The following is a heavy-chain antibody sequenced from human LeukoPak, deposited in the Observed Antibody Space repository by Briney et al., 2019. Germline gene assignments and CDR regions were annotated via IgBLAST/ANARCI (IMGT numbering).Heavy chain of an antibody. CDR3: ASRFGEYYYYYGMDV. V-gene: IGHV1-18*01. CDR2: IRAYNGNT. Sequence: ASVKVSCKASGYTFTSYGISWVRQAPGQGLEWMGWIRAYNGNTNYAQKLQGRVTMTTDTSTSTAYMELSSLRSEDTAVYYCASRFGEYYYYYGMDVWGQGTTVTVSS. J-gene: IGHJ6*02. CDR1: GYTFTSYG. D-gene: IGHD3-10*01.